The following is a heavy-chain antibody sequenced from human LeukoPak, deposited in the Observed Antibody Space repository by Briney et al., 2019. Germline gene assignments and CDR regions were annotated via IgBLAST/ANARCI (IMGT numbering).Heavy chain of an antibody. CDR1: GGTFSSYA. D-gene: IGHD2/OR15-2a*01. Sequence: ASVKVSCKASGGTFSSYAISWVRQAPGQGREWMGGIIPIFGTANYAQKFQGRVTITADKSTSTAYMELSSLRSEDTAVYYCARDYGANIAFDIWGQGTMVTVSS. J-gene: IGHJ3*02. CDR3: ARDYGANIAFDI. V-gene: IGHV1-69*06. CDR2: IIPIFGTA.